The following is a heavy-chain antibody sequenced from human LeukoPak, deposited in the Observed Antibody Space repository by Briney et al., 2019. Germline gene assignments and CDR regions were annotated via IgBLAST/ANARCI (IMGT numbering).Heavy chain of an antibody. D-gene: IGHD4-17*01. V-gene: IGHV3-21*01. CDR3: AGASDSGDYFSGMDV. CDR1: GFTFSAYS. Sequence: GGSLRLSCAASGFTFSAYSMNWVRQAPGKGLEWVSSISSGTTYIYYADSVKGRFTISRDSAKNSLYLQMNSLRAEDTAVYYCAGASDSGDYFSGMDVWGQGTTVTVSS. J-gene: IGHJ6*02. CDR2: ISSGTTYI.